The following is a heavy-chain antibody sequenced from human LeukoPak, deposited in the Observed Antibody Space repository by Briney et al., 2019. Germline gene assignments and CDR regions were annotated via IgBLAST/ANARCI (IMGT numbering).Heavy chain of an antibody. CDR3: ARGKSITMIVVVITKVGAFDI. Sequence: GGSLRLSCAASGFTFSSYAMSWVRQAPGEGLEWVAVISYDGRQKYYGDSVKGRFTISRDNSKNTLYLQMNSLRAEDTAVYYCARGKSITMIVVVITKVGAFDIWGQGTMVTVSS. CDR1: GFTFSSYA. J-gene: IGHJ3*02. V-gene: IGHV3-30-3*01. CDR2: ISYDGRQK. D-gene: IGHD3-22*01.